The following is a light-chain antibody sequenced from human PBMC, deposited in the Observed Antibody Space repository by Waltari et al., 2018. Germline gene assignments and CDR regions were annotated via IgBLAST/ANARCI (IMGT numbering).Light chain of an antibody. CDR3: SSFAGRWV. J-gene: IGLJ3*02. V-gene: IGLV2-8*01. CDR1: SSDFGNYNF. CDR2: EVT. Sequence: QSALTQPPSASGSPGQSVTISCTGTSSDFGNYNFVSWYQQHPGKAPKVIIYEVTKRSSGVPGRFSGPQSANTASLTVSGLQAEDEADYYCSSFAGRWVFGGGTKLTVL.